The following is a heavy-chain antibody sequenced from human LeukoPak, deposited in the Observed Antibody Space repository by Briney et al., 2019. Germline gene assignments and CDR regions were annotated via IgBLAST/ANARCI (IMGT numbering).Heavy chain of an antibody. V-gene: IGHV1-2*02. CDR3: ARASAVAGTGGTHWFDP. J-gene: IGHJ5*02. CDR1: GYTFTGYY. CDR2: ISPNSGGT. D-gene: IGHD6-19*01. Sequence: GASVKVSCKASGYTFTGYYMQWVRQAPGQGLEWMGWISPNSGGTNYAQKFQGRVTMTRDTSISTAYMELSRLRSDDTAMYYCARASAVAGTGGTHWFDPWGQGTLVTVSS.